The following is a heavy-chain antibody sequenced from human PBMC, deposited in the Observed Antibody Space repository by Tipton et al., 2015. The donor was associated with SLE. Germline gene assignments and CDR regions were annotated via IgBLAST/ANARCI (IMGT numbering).Heavy chain of an antibody. CDR1: RGSFSDYF. D-gene: IGHD3-10*01. CDR3: ARGVRYYASGTYPNFYYFMDI. CDR2: ISHGRNA. V-gene: IGHV4-34*01. J-gene: IGHJ6*03. Sequence: TLSLTCAVSRGSFSDYFWGWVRQPPGKGLEWIGDISHGRNANYNPSLKSRITISLDPSKNQFSLNLSSVTAADAAVYYCARGVRYYASGTYPNFYYFMDIWGKGTTVTVYS.